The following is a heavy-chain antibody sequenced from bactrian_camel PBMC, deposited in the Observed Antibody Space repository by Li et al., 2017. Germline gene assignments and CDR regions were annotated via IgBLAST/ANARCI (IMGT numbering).Heavy chain of an antibody. CDR3: AADARQYAGSWRSLVADSFDY. CDR2: SYPGAGVQ. Sequence: QLVESGGGSVQAGGSLKISCAVSGYNSNVNCMGWVRQAPGKGREGVAASYPGAGVQDYSDSVKGRFTISKDNAENTLYLQMNSLKPEDTAMYYCAADARQYAGSWRSLVADSFDYWGQGTQVTVS. V-gene: IGHV3S28*01. J-gene: IGHJ4*01. D-gene: IGHD6*01. CDR1: GYNSNVNC.